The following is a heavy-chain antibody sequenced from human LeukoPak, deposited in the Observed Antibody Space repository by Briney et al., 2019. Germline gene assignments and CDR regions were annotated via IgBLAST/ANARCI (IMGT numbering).Heavy chain of an antibody. Sequence: SGGSLRLSCTASGFTFSNHWMSWVRQTPEKGLEWVANIKQDGSETVYVDSVKGRFTISRDNAQSSLYLQMNSLRAEDTAVYYCARDPYSSSWSYGMDVWGQGTAVTVSS. CDR1: GFTFSNHW. V-gene: IGHV3-7*05. D-gene: IGHD6-13*01. CDR3: ARDPYSSSWSYGMDV. CDR2: IKQDGSET. J-gene: IGHJ6*02.